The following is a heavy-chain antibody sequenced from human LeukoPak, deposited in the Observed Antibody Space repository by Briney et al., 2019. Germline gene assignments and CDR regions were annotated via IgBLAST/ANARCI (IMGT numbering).Heavy chain of an antibody. CDR1: GFTFSSHW. V-gene: IGHV3-74*01. D-gene: IGHD2-8*01. CDR2: INSDGSGT. CDR3: ARGEKSWINGFDL. Sequence: GGSLGLSCAASGFTFSSHWMHWVRQAPGKGLVWVSRINSDGSGTIYADSVKGRFTISRDNAKNTLDLQMNSLRAEDTAVYYCARGEKSWINGFDLWGQGTLVTVSS. J-gene: IGHJ4*02.